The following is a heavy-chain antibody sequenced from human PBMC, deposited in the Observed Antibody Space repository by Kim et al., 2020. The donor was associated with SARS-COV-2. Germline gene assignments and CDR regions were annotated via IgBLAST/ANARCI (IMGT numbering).Heavy chain of an antibody. CDR3: AKVMIGYRISWWTFDS. Sequence: GGSLRLSCAASGFTFSSFAMSWVRQAPGKGLEWVSAISGSGDSTYYADSVRGRFTISRDNSKKMLYLEMNSLRAEDTAVYDCAKVMIGYRISWWTFDSRGQETLLTLPS. CDR1: GFTFSSFA. CDR2: ISGSGDST. J-gene: IGHJ4*02. D-gene: IGHD6-13*01. V-gene: IGHV3-23*01.